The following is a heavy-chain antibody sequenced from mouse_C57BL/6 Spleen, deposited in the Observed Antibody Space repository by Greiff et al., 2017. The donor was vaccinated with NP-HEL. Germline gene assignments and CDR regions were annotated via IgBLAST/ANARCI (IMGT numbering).Heavy chain of an antibody. CDR3: ARSLYSKGDWYFDV. V-gene: IGHV1-81*01. CDR1: GYTFTSYG. J-gene: IGHJ1*03. Sequence: QVQLQQSGAELARPGASVKLSCKASGYTFTSYGISWVKQRTGQGLEWIGEIYPRSGNTYYNEKFKGKATLTADKSSSTAYMELRSLTSEDSAVYFCARSLYSKGDWYFDVWGTGTTVTVSS. CDR2: IYPRSGNT. D-gene: IGHD2-5*01.